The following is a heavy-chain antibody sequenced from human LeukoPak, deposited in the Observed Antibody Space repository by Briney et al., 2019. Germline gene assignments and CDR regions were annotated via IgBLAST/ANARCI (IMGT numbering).Heavy chain of an antibody. D-gene: IGHD3-22*01. CDR2: IIPIFGTA. Sequence: VASVKVSCKASGGTFSSYAISWVRQAPGQGLEWMGGIIPIFGTANYAQKFQGRVTITTDESTSTAYMELSSLRSEDTAVYYCARDYYGSSGYYNWGQGTLVTVSS. CDR1: GGTFSSYA. CDR3: ARDYYGSSGYYN. J-gene: IGHJ4*02. V-gene: IGHV1-69*05.